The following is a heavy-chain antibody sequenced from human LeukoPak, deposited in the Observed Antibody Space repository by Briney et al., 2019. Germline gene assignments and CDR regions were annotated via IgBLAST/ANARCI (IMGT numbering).Heavy chain of an antibody. CDR1: GYTFTSYY. Sequence: ASVKVSCKASGYTFTSYYMHWVRQAPGQGLEWMGIINPSGGSTSYAQKFQGRVTMPRDTSTSTVYMELSSLTSEDTAMYYCARDRSGYADAFDIWGQGTMVTVSS. V-gene: IGHV1-46*01. D-gene: IGHD5-12*01. J-gene: IGHJ3*02. CDR2: INPSGGST. CDR3: ARDRSGYADAFDI.